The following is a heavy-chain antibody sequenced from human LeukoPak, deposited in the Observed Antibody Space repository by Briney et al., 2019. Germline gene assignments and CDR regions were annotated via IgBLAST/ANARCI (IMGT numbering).Heavy chain of an antibody. J-gene: IGHJ4*02. Sequence: GGSLRLSCAASGFAFNTYTMNWVRQAPGKGLEWVSFIFSSSTYIYYTDSVKGRFTISRDNARNSLYLQMDNLRAEDMAVYYCARRILNYGLTGFDYWGQGTLVTVSS. D-gene: IGHD3-16*01. CDR3: ARRILNYGLTGFDY. CDR1: GFAFNTYT. V-gene: IGHV3-21*01. CDR2: IFSSSTYI.